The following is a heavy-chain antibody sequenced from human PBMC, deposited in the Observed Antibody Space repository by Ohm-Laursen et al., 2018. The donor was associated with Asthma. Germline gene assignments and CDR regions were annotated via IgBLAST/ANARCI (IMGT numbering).Heavy chain of an antibody. Sequence: TLSLTCTVSGGSISSSSYYWGWIRQPPGKGLEWIGSIYYSGSTYYNPSLKSRVTISVDTSKNQFSLKLSSVTAADTAVYYCARPLYSSSLEYFQHWGQGTLVTVSS. V-gene: IGHV4-39*01. CDR2: IYYSGST. CDR1: GGSISSSSYY. CDR3: ARPLYSSSLEYFQH. D-gene: IGHD6-6*01. J-gene: IGHJ1*01.